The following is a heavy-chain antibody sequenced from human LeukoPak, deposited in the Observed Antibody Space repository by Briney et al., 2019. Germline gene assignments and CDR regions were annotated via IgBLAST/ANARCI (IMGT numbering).Heavy chain of an antibody. Sequence: GGSLRLSCVASGFTFTGHSMHWVRQAPGKGLEWVAFIRYDGSKKYYTDSVKGRFTISRDNSKNTLYLQMNSLRAEDTAVYYCAKDPSGYYDSSGYYGDYWGQGTLVTVSS. V-gene: IGHV3-30*02. CDR2: IRYDGSKK. J-gene: IGHJ4*02. CDR1: GFTFTGHS. CDR3: AKDPSGYYDSSGYYGDY. D-gene: IGHD3-22*01.